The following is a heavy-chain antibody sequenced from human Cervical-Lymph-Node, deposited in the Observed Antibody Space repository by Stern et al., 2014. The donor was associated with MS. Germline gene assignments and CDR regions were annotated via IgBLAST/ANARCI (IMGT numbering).Heavy chain of an antibody. Sequence: VQLVESGAEVKKPGESLKISCKGSGYSFTSYWIGWVRQMPGKGLEWMGIIFPGDSDTRYSPSFQGQVTISADKSISPAYLQWSSLKASDTAMYYCARTVCSGGSCYTVPFDYWGQGTLVTVSS. V-gene: IGHV5-51*01. CDR1: GYSFTSYW. D-gene: IGHD2-15*01. J-gene: IGHJ4*02. CDR3: ARTVCSGGSCYTVPFDY. CDR2: IFPGDSDT.